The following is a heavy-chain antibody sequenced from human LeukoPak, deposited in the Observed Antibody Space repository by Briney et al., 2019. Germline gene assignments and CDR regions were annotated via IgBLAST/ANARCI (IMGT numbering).Heavy chain of an antibody. V-gene: IGHV3-30-3*01. J-gene: IGHJ5*02. CDR2: ISYDGSNK. D-gene: IGHD2-2*01. CDR3: ARDGSCSSTSCYGWFDP. Sequence: HPGGSLRLSCAASGFTFSSYVMHWVRQAPGKGLEWVAVISYDGSNKYYADSVKGRFTISRDNSKNTLYLQMNSLRAEDTAVYYCARDGSCSSTSCYGWFDPWGQGTLVTVSS. CDR1: GFTFSSYV.